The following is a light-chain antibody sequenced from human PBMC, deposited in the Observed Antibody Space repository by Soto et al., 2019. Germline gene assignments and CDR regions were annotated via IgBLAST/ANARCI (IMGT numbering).Light chain of an antibody. CDR2: GAS. J-gene: IGKJ4*01. V-gene: IGKV3-15*01. Sequence: EIVMTQSPATLSLSPGERATLSCRASQGVRSNLAWYQQKHGQAPRRLIYGASTRATGIPARFSGSGSGTEFTLTISSLESEDFAVYYCQQYSSSPVFTFGAGTKVELK. CDR1: QGVRSN. CDR3: QQYSSSPVFT.